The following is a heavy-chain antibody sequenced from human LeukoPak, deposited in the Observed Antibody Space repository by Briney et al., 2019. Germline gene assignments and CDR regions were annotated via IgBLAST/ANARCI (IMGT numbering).Heavy chain of an antibody. J-gene: IGHJ4*02. CDR2: IKEDGSEE. CDR1: GFTFSSYW. Sequence: GGSLRLSCAASGFTFSSYWMSWVRQAPGKGLEWVANIKEDGSEEYYADSVKGRFTISRDNAKDSLYLQMNTLRVEDTAVYYCARDPTAWDYWGQGTLVTVSS. V-gene: IGHV3-7*01. D-gene: IGHD1-14*01. CDR3: ARDPTAWDY.